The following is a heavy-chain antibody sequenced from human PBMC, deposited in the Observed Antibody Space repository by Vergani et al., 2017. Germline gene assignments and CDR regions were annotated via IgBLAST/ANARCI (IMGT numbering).Heavy chain of an antibody. Sequence: EVQLVQSGAEVKKPGESLKISCQISGYSFTNYWIGWVRQMPGKGLEWMGIIHPADSDTRESPSFQGQVTISVDKSISTAYLQRSSLRASDSAMYYCARLYGRDSSGSKYFDYWGQGTLVTVSS. CDR2: IHPADSDT. D-gene: IGHD3-22*01. V-gene: IGHV5-51*01. CDR3: ARLYGRDSSGSKYFDY. J-gene: IGHJ4*02. CDR1: GYSFTNYW.